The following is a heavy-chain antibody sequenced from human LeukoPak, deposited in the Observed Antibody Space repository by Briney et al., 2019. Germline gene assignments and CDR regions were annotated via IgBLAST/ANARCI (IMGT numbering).Heavy chain of an antibody. J-gene: IGHJ5*02. Sequence: SETLSLTCTVSGDSISSSPYYWGWIRQPPGRGLEWIGNIYNSGGTYYNPSLKSRVTILVDTSKNQFSLKLNSVTAAATAFYYCVTSGGDWFDPWGQGTLVTVSS. CDR3: VTSGGDWFDP. V-gene: IGHV4-39*07. CDR2: IYNSGGT. CDR1: GDSISSSPYY. D-gene: IGHD3-16*01.